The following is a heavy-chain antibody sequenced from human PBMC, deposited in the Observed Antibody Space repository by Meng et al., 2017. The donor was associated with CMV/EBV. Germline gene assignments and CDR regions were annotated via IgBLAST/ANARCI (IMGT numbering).Heavy chain of an antibody. V-gene: IGHV3-23*01. J-gene: IGHJ4*02. Sequence: ETLSLTCAASGFTFSSYAMSWVRQAPGKGLEWVSAISGSGGSTSYADSVKGRFTISRDTSKNTLYLQMNSLRAEDTAVYYCAHQPIPTVFPALPPDYWGQGTLVTVSS. CDR2: ISGSGGST. D-gene: IGHD2-21*02. CDR3: AHQPIPTVFPALPPDY. CDR1: GFTFSSYA.